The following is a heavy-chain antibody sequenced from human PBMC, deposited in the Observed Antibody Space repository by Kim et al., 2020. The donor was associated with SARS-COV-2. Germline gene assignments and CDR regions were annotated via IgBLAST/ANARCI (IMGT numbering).Heavy chain of an antibody. CDR1: GGSISSGGYY. J-gene: IGHJ5*02. D-gene: IGHD3-22*01. CDR3: ARNIGITMIVVVTGWFDP. Sequence: SETLSLTCTVSGGSISSGGYYWSWIRQHPGKGLEWIGYIYYSGSTYYNPSLKSRVTISVDTSKNQFSLKLSSVTAAGTAVYYWARNIGITMIVVVTGWFDPWGQGTLVTVSS. V-gene: IGHV4-31*03. CDR2: IYYSGST.